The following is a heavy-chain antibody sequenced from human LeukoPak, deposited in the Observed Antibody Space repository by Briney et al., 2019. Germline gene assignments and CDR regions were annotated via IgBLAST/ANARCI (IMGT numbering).Heavy chain of an antibody. CDR1: GFTFSDHF. CDR3: TTAVQYYYDSSGYYEVDY. J-gene: IGHJ4*02. D-gene: IGHD3-22*01. V-gene: IGHV3-72*01. CDR2: SRSKTNRYTT. Sequence: GGSLRLSCAASGFTFSDHFLDWVRQAPGKGLEWVGRSRSKTNRYTTQYAASVKGRFTISRDDSKNTLYLQMNSLKTEDTAVYYCTTAVQYYYDSSGYYEVDYWGQGTLVTVSS.